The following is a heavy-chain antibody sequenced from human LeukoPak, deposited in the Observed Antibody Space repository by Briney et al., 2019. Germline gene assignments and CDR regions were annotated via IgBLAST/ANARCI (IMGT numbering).Heavy chain of an antibody. J-gene: IGHJ6*02. V-gene: IGHV4-39*07. Sequence: SETLSLTCTVSGGSISSSSYYWGWIRQPPGKGLEWIGSIYYSGSTYYNPSLKSRVTISVDTSKNQFSLQLNSVTPEDTAVYYCARDYRLHTSGSDGMDVWGQGTTVTVSS. CDR3: ARDYRLHTSGSDGMDV. CDR2: IYYSGST. D-gene: IGHD3-16*02. CDR1: GGSISSSSYY.